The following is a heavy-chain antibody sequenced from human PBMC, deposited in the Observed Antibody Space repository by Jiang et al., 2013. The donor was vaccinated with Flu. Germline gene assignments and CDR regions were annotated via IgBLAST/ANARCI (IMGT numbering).Heavy chain of an antibody. J-gene: IGHJ5*02. Sequence: AASGFTFSSYSMNWVRQAPGKRLEWVSSISSSSSYIYYADSVKGRFTISRDNAKNSLYLQMNSLRAEDTAVYYCARDLPYYYDSSGYGTFLFDPWGQGTLVTVSS. CDR2: ISSSSSYI. CDR1: GFTFSSYS. V-gene: IGHV3-21*01. CDR3: ARDLPYYYDSSGYGTFLFDP. D-gene: IGHD3-22*01.